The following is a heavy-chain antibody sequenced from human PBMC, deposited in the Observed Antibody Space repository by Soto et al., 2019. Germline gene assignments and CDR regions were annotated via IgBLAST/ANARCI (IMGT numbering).Heavy chain of an antibody. Sequence: GGSLRLSCAASGFTFSSYSMNWVRQAPGKGLEWVSYISSSSSTIYYADSVKGRFTISRDNAKNSLYLQMNSLRDEDTAVYYCARDREWLVVSYGMDVWGQGTTVTVSS. V-gene: IGHV3-48*02. D-gene: IGHD6-19*01. J-gene: IGHJ6*02. CDR3: ARDREWLVVSYGMDV. CDR1: GFTFSSYS. CDR2: ISSSSSTI.